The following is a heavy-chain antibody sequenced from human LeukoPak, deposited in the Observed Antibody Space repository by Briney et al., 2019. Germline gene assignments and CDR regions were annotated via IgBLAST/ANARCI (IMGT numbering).Heavy chain of an antibody. CDR2: ISWNSGSI. J-gene: IGHJ5*02. Sequence: GGSLRLSCAASGFTFDDYAMHWVRQAPGKGLEWVSGISWNSGSIGYADSVKGRFTISRDNAKNSLYLQMNSLRAEDTALYYCAKGVKGIAAAGTDWFDPWGQGTLVTVSS. V-gene: IGHV3-9*01. D-gene: IGHD6-13*01. CDR3: AKGVKGIAAAGTDWFDP. CDR1: GFTFDDYA.